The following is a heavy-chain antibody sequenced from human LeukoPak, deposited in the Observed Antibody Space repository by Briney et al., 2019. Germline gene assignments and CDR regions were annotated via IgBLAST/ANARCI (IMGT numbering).Heavy chain of an antibody. CDR1: GFTFRSYS. Sequence: GGSLRLSCAVSGFTFRSYSMNWVRQAPGKGLEWVSSISSSSSYIYYADSVKGRFTISGDNAKNSLYLQMNSLRAEDTAVYYCARSGIVGAIDYWGQGTLVTVSS. CDR3: ARSGIVGAIDY. V-gene: IGHV3-21*01. CDR2: ISSSSSYI. J-gene: IGHJ4*02. D-gene: IGHD1-26*01.